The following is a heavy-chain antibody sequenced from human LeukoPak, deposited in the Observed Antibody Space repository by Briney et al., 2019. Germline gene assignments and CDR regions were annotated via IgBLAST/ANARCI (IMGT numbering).Heavy chain of an antibody. CDR1: GFTFTRFA. V-gene: IGHV3-64*01. J-gene: IGHJ4*02. CDR3: ARMDDYTNYYFDY. CDR2: ISSNGDRT. D-gene: IGHD4-11*01. Sequence: GGSLRLSYAASGFTFTRFAMYWVRQAPGKGLEFVSAISSNGDRTYYARSVKGRFTISRDNAKNTVDLQMGSLRSEDMGVYFCARMDDYTNYYFDYWGQGTMVTVSS.